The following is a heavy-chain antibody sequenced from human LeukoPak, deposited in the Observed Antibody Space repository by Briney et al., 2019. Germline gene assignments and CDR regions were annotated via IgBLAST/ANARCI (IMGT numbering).Heavy chain of an antibody. D-gene: IGHD4-17*01. CDR2: IKSKTDGGTT. Sequence: GGSLRLSCAASGFTVSSNYVSWVRQAPGKGLEWVGRIKSKTDGGTTDYAAPVKGRFTISRDDSKNTLYLQMNSLKTEDTAVYYCTRGPSTVIGGLWGQGTLVTVSS. CDR1: GFTVSSNY. J-gene: IGHJ4*02. CDR3: TRGPSTVIGGL. V-gene: IGHV3-15*01.